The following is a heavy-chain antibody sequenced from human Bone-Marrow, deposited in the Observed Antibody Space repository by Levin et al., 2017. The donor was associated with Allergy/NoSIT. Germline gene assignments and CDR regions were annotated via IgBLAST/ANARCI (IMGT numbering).Heavy chain of an antibody. CDR1: GYTFKTYA. CDR2: INAGNGNT. Sequence: AASVKVSCKASGYTFKTYAIHWVRQAPGQRLEWMGWINAGNGNTRSSQKFQGRLNVNRDTSATTVYMELRSLRFEDTAIYYCARDYLGSSASPGNYWGQGTLVTVSS. D-gene: IGHD3-22*01. CDR3: ARDYLGSSASPGNY. J-gene: IGHJ4*02. V-gene: IGHV1-3*01.